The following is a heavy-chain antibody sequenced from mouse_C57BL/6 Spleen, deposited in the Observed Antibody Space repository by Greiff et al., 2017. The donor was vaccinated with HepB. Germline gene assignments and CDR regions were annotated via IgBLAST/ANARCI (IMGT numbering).Heavy chain of an antibody. CDR1: GFTFSSYA. CDR3: ARDNLDYYAMDY. J-gene: IGHJ4*01. V-gene: IGHV5-4*01. D-gene: IGHD2-10*02. Sequence: EVMLVESGGGLVKPGGSLKLSCAASGFTFSSYAMSWVRQTPEKRLEWVATISDGGSYTYYPDNVKGRFTISRDNAKNNLYLQMSHLKSEDTAMYYCARDNLDYYAMDYWGQGTSVTVSS. CDR2: ISDGGSYT.